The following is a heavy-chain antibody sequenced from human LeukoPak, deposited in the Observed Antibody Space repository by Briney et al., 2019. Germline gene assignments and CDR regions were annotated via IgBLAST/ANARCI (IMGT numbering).Heavy chain of an antibody. CDR3: TSPYSDYWSGYSGH. Sequence: PGGSLRLSCAASGFTFGSHWMSWVRQAPGKGLEWVAKINQDGSEKYYVDSVKGRFTISRDNAKSSLSLQMNSLRAEDTAVYYCTSPYSDYWSGYSGHWGQGTLVTVSS. J-gene: IGHJ4*02. V-gene: IGHV3-7*05. CDR1: GFTFGSHW. D-gene: IGHD3-3*01. CDR2: INQDGSEK.